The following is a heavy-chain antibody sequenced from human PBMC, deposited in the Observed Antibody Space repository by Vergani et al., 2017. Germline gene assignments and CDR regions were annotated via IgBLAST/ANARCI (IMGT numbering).Heavy chain of an antibody. CDR2: ISGSGGST. Sequence: EVQLLESGGGLVQPGGSLRLSCAASGFTFSSYAMSWVRQAPGKGLEWVSAISGSGGSTYYADSVKGRVTISRDKSKNTLYLQMKSLRAEDTAGYYCAKDLAARPLWCGELPNGVHAFDIWGQGTMVTVSS. V-gene: IGHV3-23*01. J-gene: IGHJ3*02. CDR1: GFTFSSYA. CDR3: AKDLAARPLWCGELPNGVHAFDI. D-gene: IGHD3-10*01.